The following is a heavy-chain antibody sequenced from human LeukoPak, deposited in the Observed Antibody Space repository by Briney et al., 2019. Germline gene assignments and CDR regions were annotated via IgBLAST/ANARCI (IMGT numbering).Heavy chain of an antibody. D-gene: IGHD3-10*01. V-gene: IGHV4-61*01. Sequence: PSETLSLTCTVSGGSISSGSYYWSWIRQPPGKGLEWIGYIYYSGSTNYNPSLKSRVTISVDTSKNRFSLKLSSVTAADTAVYYCASYMVRGVNYFDYWGQGTLVTVSS. CDR1: GGSISSGSYY. CDR3: ASYMVRGVNYFDY. J-gene: IGHJ4*02. CDR2: IYYSGST.